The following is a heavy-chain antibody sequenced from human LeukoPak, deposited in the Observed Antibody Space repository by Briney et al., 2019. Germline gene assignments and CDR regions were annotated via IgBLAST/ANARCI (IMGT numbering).Heavy chain of an antibody. CDR1: GGSISSYY. V-gene: IGHV4-59*01. D-gene: IGHD4-17*01. CDR3: ARDGEGRYGDPYFDY. Sequence: SETLSLTCTVSGGSISSYYWSWIQQPPGKGLEWIGYIYYSGSTNYNPSLKSRVTISVDTSKNQFSLKLSSVTAADTAVYYCARDGEGRYGDPYFDYWGQGTLVTVSS. J-gene: IGHJ4*02. CDR2: IYYSGST.